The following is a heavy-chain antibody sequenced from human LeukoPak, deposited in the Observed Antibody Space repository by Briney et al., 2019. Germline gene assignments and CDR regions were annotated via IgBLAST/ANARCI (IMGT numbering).Heavy chain of an antibody. D-gene: IGHD6-19*01. Sequence: ASVKVSCKASGYTFTSYYMHWVRQAPGQGLEWMGIINPSGGSTSYAQKFQGRVTMTRDTSTSTVYMELSSLRSDDTAVYYCARDLTLLSAVAGTDDAFDIWGQGTMVTVSS. CDR3: ARDLTLLSAVAGTDDAFDI. J-gene: IGHJ3*02. V-gene: IGHV1-46*01. CDR2: INPSGGST. CDR1: GYTFTSYY.